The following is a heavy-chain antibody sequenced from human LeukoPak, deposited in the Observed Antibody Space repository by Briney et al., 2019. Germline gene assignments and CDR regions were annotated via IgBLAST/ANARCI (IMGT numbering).Heavy chain of an antibody. J-gene: IGHJ5*02. CDR3: ARGMVRGEDWFDP. D-gene: IGHD3-10*01. CDR1: GGSVSSGSYY. CDR2: IYYSGST. Sequence: PSETLSLTCTVSGGSVSSGSYYWSWIRQPPGKGLEWTGYIYYSGSTNYNPSLKSRVTISVDTSKNQFSLKLSSVTAADTAVYYCARGMVRGEDWFDPWGQGTLVTVSS. V-gene: IGHV4-61*01.